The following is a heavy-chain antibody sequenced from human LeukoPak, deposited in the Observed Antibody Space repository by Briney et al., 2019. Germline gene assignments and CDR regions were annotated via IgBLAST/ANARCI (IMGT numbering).Heavy chain of an antibody. D-gene: IGHD5-18*01. CDR3: ARQTKGGYSYGHDFDY. CDR2: INTNTGNP. V-gene: IGHV7-4-1*02. Sequence: ASVKVSCKASGYTFTGYYMHWVRQAPGQGLEWMGWINTNTGNPTYAQGFTGRFVFSLDTSVSTAYLQISSLKAEDTAVYYCARQTKGGYSYGHDFDYWGQGTLVTVSS. CDR1: GYTFTGYY. J-gene: IGHJ4*02.